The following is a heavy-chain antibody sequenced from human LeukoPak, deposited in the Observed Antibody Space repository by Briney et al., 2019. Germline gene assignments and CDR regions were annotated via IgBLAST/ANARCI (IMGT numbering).Heavy chain of an antibody. J-gene: IGHJ6*04. V-gene: IGHV3-21*01. CDR2: ISSSSSYI. D-gene: IGHD3-10*02. CDR1: GFTFSNYS. CDR3: AELGITMIGGV. Sequence: GGSLRLSCAASGFTFSNYSMNWVRQAPGKGLEWASSISSSSSYIYYADSVKGRFTISRDNAKNSLYLQMNSLRAEDTAVYYCAELGITMIGGVWGKGTTVTISS.